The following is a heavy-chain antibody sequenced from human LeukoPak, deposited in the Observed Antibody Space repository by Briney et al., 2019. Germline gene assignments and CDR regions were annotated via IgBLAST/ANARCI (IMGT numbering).Heavy chain of an antibody. CDR2: ISSSSSYI. Sequence: GGSLRLSCAASGFTFSSYSMNWVRQAPGKGLEWVSSISSSSSYIYYADSVKGRSTISRDNAKNSLYLQMNSLRAEDTAVYYCARGLNYYDSPYDYWGQGTLVTVSS. V-gene: IGHV3-21*01. J-gene: IGHJ4*02. CDR3: ARGLNYYDSPYDY. D-gene: IGHD3-22*01. CDR1: GFTFSSYS.